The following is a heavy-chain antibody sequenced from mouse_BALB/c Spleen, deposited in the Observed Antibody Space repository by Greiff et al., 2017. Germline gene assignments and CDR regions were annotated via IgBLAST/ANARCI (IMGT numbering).Heavy chain of an antibody. V-gene: IGHV14-3*02. J-gene: IGHJ3*01. CDR2: IDPANGNT. Sequence: EVKLMESGAELVKPGASVKLSCTASGFNIKDTYMHWVKQRPEQGLEWIGRIDPANGNTKYDPKFQGKATITADTSSNTAYLQLSSLTSEDTAVYYCEGAWFAYWGQGTLVTVSA. CDR1: GFNIKDTY. CDR3: EGAWFAY.